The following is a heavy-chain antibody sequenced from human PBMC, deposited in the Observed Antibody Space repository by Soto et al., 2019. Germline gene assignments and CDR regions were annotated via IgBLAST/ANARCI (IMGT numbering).Heavy chain of an antibody. Sequence: GASVKVSCKASGYTFTSYGISWVRQAPGQGLEWIGWVNAYNGNTNYAQKFQGRVTMTTDTSTSTAYMELRSLRSDDTAVYYCAREDSSGYKFFDYWGQGTLVTVSS. CDR1: GYTFTSYG. J-gene: IGHJ4*02. CDR2: VNAYNGNT. CDR3: AREDSSGYKFFDY. V-gene: IGHV1-18*01. D-gene: IGHD3-22*01.